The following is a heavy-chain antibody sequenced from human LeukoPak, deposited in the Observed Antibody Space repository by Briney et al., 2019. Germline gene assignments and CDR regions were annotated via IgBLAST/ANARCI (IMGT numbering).Heavy chain of an antibody. V-gene: IGHV3-48*03. CDR3: AKDFPSIAVAGDAFDI. CDR2: ISSSGSTI. J-gene: IGHJ3*02. Sequence: GGSLRLSCATSGFTFSSYEMNWVRQAPGKGLEWVSYISSSGSTIYYADSVKGRFTISRDNSKNTLYLQMNSLRAEDTAVYYCAKDFPSIAVAGDAFDIWGQGTMVTVSS. D-gene: IGHD6-19*01. CDR1: GFTFSSYE.